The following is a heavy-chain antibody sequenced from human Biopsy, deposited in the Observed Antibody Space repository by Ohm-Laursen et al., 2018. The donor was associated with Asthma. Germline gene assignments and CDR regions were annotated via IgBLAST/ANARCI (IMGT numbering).Heavy chain of an antibody. CDR1: GGSISRGGYS. Sequence: TLSLTCAVSGGSISRGGYSWSWIRQPPGKGLEWIGYIYHSGSTYYSPSLKSRVTISVDRSKNQFSLKLSSVTAADTAVYYCVRVKDGYNFDYWGQGTLVTVSS. D-gene: IGHD5-24*01. CDR3: VRVKDGYNFDY. V-gene: IGHV4-30-2*01. J-gene: IGHJ4*02. CDR2: IYHSGST.